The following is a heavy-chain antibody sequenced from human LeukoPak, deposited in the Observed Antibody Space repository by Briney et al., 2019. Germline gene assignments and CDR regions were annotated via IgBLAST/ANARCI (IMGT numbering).Heavy chain of an antibody. CDR3: ARYRSESDDY. Sequence: SETLSLTCTVSGGSISRGGYYWGWIRQPPWKGLEWIGTIYYSGSTYYNLSLKSRVTISVDTSESQFSLRLSSVTAADTAVYYCARYRSESDDYWGQGTLVTVSS. J-gene: IGHJ4*02. D-gene: IGHD3-10*01. V-gene: IGHV4-39*01. CDR1: GGSISRGGYY. CDR2: IYYSGST.